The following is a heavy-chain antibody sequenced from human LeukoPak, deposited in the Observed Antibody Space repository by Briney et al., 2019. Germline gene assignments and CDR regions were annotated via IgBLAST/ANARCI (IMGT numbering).Heavy chain of an antibody. V-gene: IGHV5-51*01. CDR2: IYPGDSDT. CDR1: GYSFTSYW. Sequence: GESLKISCKGSGYSFTSYWIGWVRQMPGKGLEWMGIIYPGDSDTRYSPSFQGQVTISADKSISTAYLQWGSLKASDTAMYYCARVQAEYSSSWDNWFDPWGQGTLVTVSS. J-gene: IGHJ5*02. CDR3: ARVQAEYSSSWDNWFDP. D-gene: IGHD6-13*01.